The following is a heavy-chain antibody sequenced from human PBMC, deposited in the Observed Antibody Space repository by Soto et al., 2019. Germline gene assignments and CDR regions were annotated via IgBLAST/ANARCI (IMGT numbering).Heavy chain of an antibody. Sequence: PGASVKISCKGSGYSFTSYWTGWVRQMPGKYQAGMGIIYPGDSDTRYSPSLQGQVTISADKSISTAYLQWSSLKASDTAMYYCASLGYCSGGSCYWAFDIWGQGTMVTVSS. V-gene: IGHV5-51*01. J-gene: IGHJ3*02. CDR2: IYPGDSDT. CDR3: ASLGYCSGGSCYWAFDI. D-gene: IGHD2-15*01. CDR1: GYSFTSYW.